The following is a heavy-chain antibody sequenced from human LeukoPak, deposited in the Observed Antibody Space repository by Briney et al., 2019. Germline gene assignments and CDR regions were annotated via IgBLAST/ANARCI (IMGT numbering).Heavy chain of an antibody. V-gene: IGHV3-7*01. CDR3: ARAVGYFWSGPRFDY. Sequence: GGSLRLSCAASGFTSTSYWMSWVRQAPGKGLEWVANIKQDGSEKYYVDSVKGRFTFSRDNAKNSLYLQMNSLGAEDTAVYYCARAVGYFWSGPRFDYWGQGTLVAVSS. J-gene: IGHJ4*02. D-gene: IGHD3-3*01. CDR1: GFTSTSYW. CDR2: IKQDGSEK.